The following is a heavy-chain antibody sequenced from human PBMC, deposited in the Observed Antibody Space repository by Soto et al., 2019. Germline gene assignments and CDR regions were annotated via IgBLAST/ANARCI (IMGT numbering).Heavy chain of an antibody. CDR1: GFTFSSYG. J-gene: IGHJ4*02. V-gene: IGHV3-30*18. D-gene: IGHD1-1*01. CDR3: AKGPYATGTTSWPNDY. CDR2: ISYDGSNK. Sequence: QVQLVESGGGVVQPGRSLRLSCAASGFTFSSYGMHWVRQAPGKGLEWVAVISYDGSNKYYADSVKGRFTISRDNSKNTLYLQMNSLRAEETAVYYCAKGPYATGTTSWPNDYRGQGTLVTVSS.